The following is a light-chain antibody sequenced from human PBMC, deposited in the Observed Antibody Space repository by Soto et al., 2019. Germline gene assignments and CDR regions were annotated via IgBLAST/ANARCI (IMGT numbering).Light chain of an antibody. CDR3: SSYAGSTAVVV. CDR1: RSDVGRYNL. Sequence: QSVLTQPASVSGSPGQSITIPCTGTRSDVGRYNLVSWYQQHPGQAPKHIIYEVTKRPSGVSFRLSGSTSGNTASLTISGLQAEDEADYYCSSYAGSTAVVVFGGGTKVTVL. J-gene: IGLJ2*01. CDR2: EVT. V-gene: IGLV2-23*02.